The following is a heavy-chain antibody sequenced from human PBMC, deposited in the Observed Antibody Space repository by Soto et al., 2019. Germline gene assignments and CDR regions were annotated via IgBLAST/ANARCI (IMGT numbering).Heavy chain of an antibody. CDR2: ISSSSSTI. CDR1: GFTFSSYS. D-gene: IGHD3-22*01. CDR3: VTYYYDSSGYPDY. J-gene: IGHJ4*02. V-gene: IGHV3-48*02. Sequence: EVQLVESGGGLVQPGGSLRLSCAASGFTFSSYSMNWVRQAPGKGLEWVSYISSSSSTIYYADSVKGRFTISRDNAKNSLYLQMNSLRDEDTAVYYCVTYYYDSSGYPDYWGQGTLVTVSS.